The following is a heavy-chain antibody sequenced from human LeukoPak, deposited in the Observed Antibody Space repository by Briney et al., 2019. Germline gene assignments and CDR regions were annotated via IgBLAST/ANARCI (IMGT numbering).Heavy chain of an antibody. CDR3: AGGVLPYYFDY. V-gene: IGHV3-33*01. J-gene: IGHJ4*02. CDR2: IWNDGSNK. CDR1: GFTFSTYG. Sequence: PGRSLRVSCAASGFTFSTYGIHWVRQAPGKGLEWVAVIWNDGSNKYYADSVKGRFTISRDNSKNTLYLHMDSPRAEDTAVYYCAGGVLPYYFDYWGQGTLVTVSA. D-gene: IGHD3-3*01.